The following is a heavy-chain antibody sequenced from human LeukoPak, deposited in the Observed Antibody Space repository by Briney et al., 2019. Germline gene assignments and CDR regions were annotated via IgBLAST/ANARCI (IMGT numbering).Heavy chain of an antibody. D-gene: IGHD2-21*02. Sequence: PGGSLRLSCAASGFTFSSYSMNWVRQAPGKGLEWVSAISGSGGSTYYADSVKGRFTISRDNSKNTLYLQMNSLRAEDTAVYYCAKRGHARLQSRRAEYFQHWGQGTLVTASS. V-gene: IGHV3-23*01. CDR1: GFTFSSYS. CDR2: ISGSGGST. CDR3: AKRGHARLQSRRAEYFQH. J-gene: IGHJ1*01.